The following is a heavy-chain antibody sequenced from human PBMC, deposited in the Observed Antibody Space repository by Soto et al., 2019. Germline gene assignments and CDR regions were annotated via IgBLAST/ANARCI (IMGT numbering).Heavy chain of an antibody. Sequence: QVQLQESGPGLVKPSETLSLTCTVSGGSISSYYWCWTRQPAGKGLEWIGRFYPSGKTNYNPSLQSRLTRSADTSRNQFSLNLTSVTAADTAVYYCARCGLDYGMDVWGQGTTVTVSS. CDR2: FYPSGKT. CDR1: GGSISSYY. D-gene: IGHD3-16*01. J-gene: IGHJ6*02. V-gene: IGHV4-4*07. CDR3: ARCGLDYGMDV.